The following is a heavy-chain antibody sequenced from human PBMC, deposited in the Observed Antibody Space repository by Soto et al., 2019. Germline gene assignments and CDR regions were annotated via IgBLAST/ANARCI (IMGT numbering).Heavy chain of an antibody. V-gene: IGHV4-4*07. J-gene: IGHJ5*02. Sequence: SETLSLTCTVSGGSISSYYWSWIRQPAGKGLEWIGRIYTSGSTNYNPSLKSRVTMSVDTSKNQFSLKLSSVTAADTAVYYCARIGYCSRTSCYGFWFDPWGQGTLVTVSS. CDR1: GGSISSYY. CDR2: IYTSGST. CDR3: ARIGYCSRTSCYGFWFDP. D-gene: IGHD2-2*03.